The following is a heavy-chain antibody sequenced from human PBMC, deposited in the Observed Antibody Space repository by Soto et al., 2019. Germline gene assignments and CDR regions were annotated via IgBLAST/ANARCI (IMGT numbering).Heavy chain of an antibody. CDR1: GGSISSGGYY. CDR2: IYYSGST. J-gene: IGHJ4*02. V-gene: IGHV4-31*03. Sequence: SETLSLTCTVSGGSISSGGYYWSWIRQHPGKGLEWIGYIYYSGSTYYNPSLKSRVTISVDTSKNQFSLKLSSVTAADTAVYYCARVGFGSGSYLGAYYFDFWGQGTLVTVSS. D-gene: IGHD3-10*01. CDR3: ARVGFGSGSYLGAYYFDF.